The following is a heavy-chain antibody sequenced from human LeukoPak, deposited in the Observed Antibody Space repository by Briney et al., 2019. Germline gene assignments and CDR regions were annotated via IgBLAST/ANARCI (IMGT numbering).Heavy chain of an antibody. Sequence: GGSLRLSCAASGFTFSSTSMSWVRQAPGKGLEWVAVTVGGGDGTYYADSVKGRFTISRDNSKNTLYLQVNSLRAEDTAVYYCAKGGKWDVTPFDYWGQGTLVTVSS. CDR2: TVGGGDGT. J-gene: IGHJ4*02. D-gene: IGHD1-26*01. V-gene: IGHV3-23*01. CDR3: AKGGKWDVTPFDY. CDR1: GFTFSSTS.